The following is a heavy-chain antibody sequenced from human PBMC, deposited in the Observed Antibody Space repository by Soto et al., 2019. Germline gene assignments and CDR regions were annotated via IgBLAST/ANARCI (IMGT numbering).Heavy chain of an antibody. Sequence: SETLSLTCSVSGGSIISDGDYWGWIRQPPGKGLEWIGSIYYRGNTYYNPSLKSRVTISVDTSKNQFSLKLSSVTAADTAVYYCARIYAAGRYYYYGMDVWGQGTTVTVSS. D-gene: IGHD6-13*01. CDR3: ARIYAAGRYYYYGMDV. CDR2: IYYRGNT. V-gene: IGHV4-39*01. J-gene: IGHJ6*02. CDR1: GGSIISDGDY.